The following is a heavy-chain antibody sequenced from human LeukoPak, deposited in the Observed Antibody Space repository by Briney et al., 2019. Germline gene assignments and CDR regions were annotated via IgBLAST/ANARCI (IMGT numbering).Heavy chain of an antibody. Sequence: PGGSLRLSCAASGFTFSSYKMNWVRQAPGKGLEWVSYISSSGSTIYYADSVKGRFTISRDNAKNSLYLQMNSLRAEDTAVYYCARSYYDSSGSWGAFDIWGQGTMVTVSS. J-gene: IGHJ3*02. CDR1: GFTFSSYK. CDR3: ARSYYDSSGSWGAFDI. D-gene: IGHD3-22*01. V-gene: IGHV3-48*03. CDR2: ISSSGSTI.